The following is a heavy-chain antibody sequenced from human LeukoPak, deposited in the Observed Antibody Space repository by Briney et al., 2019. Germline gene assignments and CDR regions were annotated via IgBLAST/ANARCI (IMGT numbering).Heavy chain of an antibody. J-gene: IGHJ4*02. Sequence: SETLSLTCTVSGGSISSNNYYWGWIRQPPGKGLEWIGNIYTSGSTYYSPSLKSRVIISLDTSKNQFSLKLSSVTAADTAVYYCAAGTLFDYWGQGTLVTVSS. D-gene: IGHD3-10*01. CDR2: IYTSGST. CDR3: AAGTLFDY. CDR1: GGSISSNNYY. V-gene: IGHV4-39*07.